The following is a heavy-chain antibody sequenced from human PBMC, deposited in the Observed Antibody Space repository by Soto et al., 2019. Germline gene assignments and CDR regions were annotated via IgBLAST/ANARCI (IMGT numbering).Heavy chain of an antibody. J-gene: IGHJ6*02. CDR1: GGTFSSYA. CDR3: ARDPNSFLVGATNYYYYGMDV. CDR2: IIPIFGTA. D-gene: IGHD1-26*01. Sequence: SVKVSCKASGGTFSSYAISWVRQAPRQGLEWMGGIIPIFGTANYAQKFQGRVTITADESTSTAYMELSSLRSEDTAVYYCARDPNSFLVGATNYYYYGMDVWGQGTTVTV. V-gene: IGHV1-69*13.